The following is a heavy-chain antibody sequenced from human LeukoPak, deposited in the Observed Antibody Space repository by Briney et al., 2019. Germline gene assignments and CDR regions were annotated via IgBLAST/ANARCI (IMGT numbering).Heavy chain of an antibody. CDR2: ISYDGSNK. CDR1: GFTFSSYA. V-gene: IGHV3-30-3*01. CDR3: ARDLRSGWHWPLTGDFDY. J-gene: IGHJ4*02. Sequence: GGSLRLSCGASGFTFSSYALHWVRQAPGKGLEWVAVISYDGSNKYYADSVKGRFTISRDNSKNTLYLQMNSLRAEDTAVYYCARDLRSGWHWPLTGDFDYWGQGTLVTVSS. D-gene: IGHD6-19*01.